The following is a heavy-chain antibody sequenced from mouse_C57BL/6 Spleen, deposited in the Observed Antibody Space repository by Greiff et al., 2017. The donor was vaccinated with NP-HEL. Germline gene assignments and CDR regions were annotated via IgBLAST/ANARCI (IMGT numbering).Heavy chain of an antibody. CDR2: IDPSDSYT. CDR1: GYTFTSYW. Sequence: VQLQQSGAELVMPGASVKLSCKASGYTFTSYWMHWVKQRPGQGLEWIGEIDPSDSYTNYNQKFKGKSTLTVDKSSSTAYMQLSSLTSEDSAVYYCAREGGYYAGRGYAMDYWGQGTSVTVSS. V-gene: IGHV1-69*01. CDR3: AREGGYYAGRGYAMDY. D-gene: IGHD1-1*01. J-gene: IGHJ4*01.